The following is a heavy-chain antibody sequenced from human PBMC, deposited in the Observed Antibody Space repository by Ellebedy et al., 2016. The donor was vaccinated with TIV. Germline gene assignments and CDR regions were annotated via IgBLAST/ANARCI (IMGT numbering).Heavy chain of an antibody. J-gene: IGHJ3*02. CDR1: GFTFSSYA. D-gene: IGHD3-16*01. CDR2: IFAGGNKI. Sequence: GGSLKISCAASGFTFSSYAMAWVRQTPGKGLEWVSAIFAGGNKIYYAESVKGRFTISRDNSKNTLFLQMNSLRAEDTAIYYLAKDQVGGDGRWVFDIWGQGTMVTVSS. CDR3: AKDQVGGDGRWVFDI. V-gene: IGHV3-23*01.